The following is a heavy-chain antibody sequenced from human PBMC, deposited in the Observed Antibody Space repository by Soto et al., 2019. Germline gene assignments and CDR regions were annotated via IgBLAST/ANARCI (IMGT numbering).Heavy chain of an antibody. J-gene: IGHJ5*02. V-gene: IGHV4-39*01. CDR1: GGSISSVSCY. CDR2: IYHSETT. Sequence: SDTLSLTGTVSGGSISSVSCYWVWILQPAGKGLDWIGSIYHSETTYYTRSLKSRVTISVDTSTNQFYLNLSCVTAAHTAVYYCARHGSFLYYYDRSGYLDPWGQGTLVTVSS. D-gene: IGHD3-22*01. CDR3: ARHGSFLYYYDRSGYLDP.